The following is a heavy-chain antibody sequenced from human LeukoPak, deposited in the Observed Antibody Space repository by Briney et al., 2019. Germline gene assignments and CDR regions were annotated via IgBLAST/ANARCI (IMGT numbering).Heavy chain of an antibody. CDR1: GYTFTSYG. CDR3: ARYYDFWSGWPTYHFDY. V-gene: IGHV1-18*01. Sequence: ASVKVSCKASGYTFTSYGISWVRQAPGQGLEWMGWISAYNGNTNYAQTLQGRVTMTTDTFTSTAYMELRSLRSDDTAVYYCARYYDFWSGWPTYHFDYWGQGTLVTVSS. J-gene: IGHJ4*02. D-gene: IGHD3-3*01. CDR2: ISAYNGNT.